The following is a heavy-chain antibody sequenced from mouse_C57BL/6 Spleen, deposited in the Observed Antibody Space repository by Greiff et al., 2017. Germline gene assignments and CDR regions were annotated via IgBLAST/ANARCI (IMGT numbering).Heavy chain of an antibody. J-gene: IGHJ4*01. V-gene: IGHV2-4*01. CDR2: IWSGGST. Sequence: QVQLKESGPGLVQPSQSLSITCTVSGFSLTSYGVHWVRQPPGKGLEWLGVIWSGGSTDYNAAFISRLSISKDNSKSQVFFKMNSLQADDTAIYYCAKMETGTGAMDYWGQGTSVTVSS. CDR1: GFSLTSYG. D-gene: IGHD4-1*01. CDR3: AKMETGTGAMDY.